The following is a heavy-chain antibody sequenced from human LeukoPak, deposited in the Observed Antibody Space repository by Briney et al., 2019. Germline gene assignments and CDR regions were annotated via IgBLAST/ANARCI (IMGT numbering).Heavy chain of an antibody. CDR1: GFTFSDYY. CDR2: ISSSGSTI. D-gene: IGHD2-2*03. Sequence: GGSLRLSCAASGFTFSDYYMSWIRQAPGKELEWVSYISSSGSTIYYADSVKGRFTISRDNAKNSLYLQMNSLRAEDTAVYYCARELDIVVVPAAHYYYYGMDVWGQGTTVTVSS. J-gene: IGHJ6*02. CDR3: ARELDIVVVPAAHYYYYGMDV. V-gene: IGHV3-11*01.